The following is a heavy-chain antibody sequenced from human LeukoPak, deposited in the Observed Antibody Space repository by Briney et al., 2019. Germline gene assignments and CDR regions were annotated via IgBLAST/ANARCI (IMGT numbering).Heavy chain of an antibody. J-gene: IGHJ3*02. V-gene: IGHV3-23*01. CDR1: GFTFSSYA. Sequence: PGGSLRLSCAASGFTFSSYAMRWVRQAPGKGMEWVSAISGSGGSTYYADSVKRRFTISRDNSKNTLYLQMNSLRAEDTAVYYCAYPGPAFDIWGQGTMVTVSS. CDR3: AYPGPAFDI. CDR2: ISGSGGST.